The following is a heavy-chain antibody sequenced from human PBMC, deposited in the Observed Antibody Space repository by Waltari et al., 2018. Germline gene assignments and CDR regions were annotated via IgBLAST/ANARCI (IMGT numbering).Heavy chain of an antibody. CDR3: ARERGRGLYLDT. Sequence: QLQLQESGPGLVKPSGTLSLTCDVSGDSMSSTDCWSWVRQSPQKGLEWLGQVRGDGRSNYNPSFASRVTVSLDTSNNQFSLRMTSATAADTAMYYCARERGRGLYLDTWGPGTLVTVSP. J-gene: IGHJ5*02. CDR1: GDSMSSTDC. CDR2: VRGDGRS. D-gene: IGHD2-15*01. V-gene: IGHV4-4*02.